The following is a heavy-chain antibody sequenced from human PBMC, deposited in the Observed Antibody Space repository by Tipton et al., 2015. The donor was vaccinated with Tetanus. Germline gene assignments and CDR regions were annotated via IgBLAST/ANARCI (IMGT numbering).Heavy chain of an antibody. J-gene: IGHJ4*02. CDR2: VSYSGRT. CDR1: GGSVRSGDYS. D-gene: IGHD1-14*01. CDR3: ARGTGDY. V-gene: IGHV4-61*08. Sequence: TLSLTCTVSGGSVRSGDYSWNWIRQPPGKGLEWLAYVSYSGRTNSNYSLKSRITLSVDTSKNQFSLKLSSVTAADTAVYYCARGTGDYWGQGTLVTVSS.